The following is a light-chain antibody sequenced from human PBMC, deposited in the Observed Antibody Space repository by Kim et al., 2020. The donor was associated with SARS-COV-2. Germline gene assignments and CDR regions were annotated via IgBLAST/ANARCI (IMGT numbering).Light chain of an antibody. Sequence: VSPGERITLSCRASQSVNTNLAWYQQKPGQTPSHVIYDASTRATDIPGRFSGSGSGAEFTLTISSLQSEDFALYYCQQYHKWPLTFGGGTKVDIK. CDR2: DAS. CDR3: QQYHKWPLT. J-gene: IGKJ4*01. CDR1: QSVNTN. V-gene: IGKV3-15*01.